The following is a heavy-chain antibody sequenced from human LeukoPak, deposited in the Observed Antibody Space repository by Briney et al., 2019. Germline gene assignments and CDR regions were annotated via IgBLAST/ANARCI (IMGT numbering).Heavy chain of an antibody. CDR2: IYYSETT. CDR3: ARDRKLSRGGNWLDP. D-gene: IGHD1-7*01. Sequence: SETLSLTCTVSGGSISSGDYYWRWIRQSPGTGLEWIGNIYYSETTYYNPSLESRLTISITTSKNQFSLKLSSVTAADTAVYYCARDRKLSRGGNWLDPWGQGTLVTVSS. V-gene: IGHV4-30-4*01. CDR1: GGSISSGDYY. J-gene: IGHJ5*02.